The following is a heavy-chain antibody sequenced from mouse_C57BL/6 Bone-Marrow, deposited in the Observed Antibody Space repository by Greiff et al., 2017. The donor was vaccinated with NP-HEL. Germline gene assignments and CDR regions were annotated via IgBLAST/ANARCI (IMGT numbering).Heavy chain of an antibody. V-gene: IGHV1-7*01. D-gene: IGHD1-1*01. Sequence: VQLQQSGAELAKPGASVKLSCKASGYTFTSYWMHWVKQRPGQGLEWIGYINPSSGYTKYNQKFKDKATLTADKSSSTAYMQLSSLTYEDSAVYYSASSDYYGSSYEGYWYFDVWGTGTTVTVSS. J-gene: IGHJ1*03. CDR2: INPSSGYT. CDR3: ASSDYYGSSYEGYWYFDV. CDR1: GYTFTSYW.